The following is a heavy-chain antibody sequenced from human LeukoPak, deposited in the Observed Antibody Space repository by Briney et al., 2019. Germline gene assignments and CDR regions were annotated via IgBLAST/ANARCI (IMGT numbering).Heavy chain of an antibody. CDR2: ISSSGSTI. Sequence: GGSLRLSCAASGFTFSSYYMNWVRQAPGRGLEWVSYISSSGSTIYYADSVKGRFTISRDNSKNSLYLQMNSLRAEDTAVYYCARTVVTFGDQFDYWGQGTLVTVSS. CDR1: GFTFSSYY. V-gene: IGHV3-48*03. D-gene: IGHD3-16*01. CDR3: ARTVVTFGDQFDY. J-gene: IGHJ4*02.